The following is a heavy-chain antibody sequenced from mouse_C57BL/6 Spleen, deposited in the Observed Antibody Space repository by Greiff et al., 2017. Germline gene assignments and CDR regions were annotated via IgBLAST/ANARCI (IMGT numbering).Heavy chain of an antibody. CDR3: AIITAVVAHYYAMDY. J-gene: IGHJ4*01. CDR1: GYTFTSYW. D-gene: IGHD1-1*01. Sequence: QVQLQQPGAELVKPGASVKVSCKASGYTFTSYWMHWVKQRPGQGLEWIGRIHPSDSDTNYNQKFKGKATLTVEKTSSTASMQLSSLTSEDSAVYYCAIITAVVAHYYAMDYWGQGTSVTVSS. V-gene: IGHV1-74*01. CDR2: IHPSDSDT.